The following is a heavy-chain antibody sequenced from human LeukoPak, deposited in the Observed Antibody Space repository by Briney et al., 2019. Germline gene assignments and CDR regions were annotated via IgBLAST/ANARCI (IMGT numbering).Heavy chain of an antibody. D-gene: IGHD3-10*01. CDR1: GYTFTSYD. Sequence: ASVKVSCKASGYTFTSYDINWVRQATGQGLEWMGWMNPNSGNTGCAQKFQGRVTMTRNTSISTAYMELSSLRSDDTAVYYCARDFPPKLRSYWGQGTLVTVSS. CDR2: MNPNSGNT. CDR3: ARDFPPKLRSY. J-gene: IGHJ4*02. V-gene: IGHV1-8*01.